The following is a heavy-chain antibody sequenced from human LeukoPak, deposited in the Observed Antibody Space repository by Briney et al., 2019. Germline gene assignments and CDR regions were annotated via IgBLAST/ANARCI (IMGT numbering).Heavy chain of an antibody. V-gene: IGHV4-39*01. CDR3: ARPFRSGYWFY. CDR2: IYYSGST. D-gene: IGHD3-22*01. CDR1: GGSISSSSYY. Sequence: SETLSLTCTVSGGSISSSSYYWGWIRQPPGKGLEWIGSIYYSGSTYHNPSLKSRVTISVDTSKNQFSLKLSSVTAADTAVYYCARPFRSGYWFYWGQGTLVTVPS. J-gene: IGHJ4*02.